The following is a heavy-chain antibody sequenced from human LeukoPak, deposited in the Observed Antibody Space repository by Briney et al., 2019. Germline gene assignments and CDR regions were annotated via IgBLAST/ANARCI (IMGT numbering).Heavy chain of an antibody. CDR1: GFTVSGNY. CDR3: AFERTATGEAFDI. V-gene: IGHV3-53*01. Sequence: GGSLRLSCAASGFTVSGNYMSWFRQAPGKGLECVAVIYSGGDTYYADSVRGRFTISRDKSKNGLYLQMNSLRAEDTAVYYCAFERTATGEAFDIWGQGTLVTVSS. D-gene: IGHD5-18*01. CDR2: IYSGGDT. J-gene: IGHJ4*02.